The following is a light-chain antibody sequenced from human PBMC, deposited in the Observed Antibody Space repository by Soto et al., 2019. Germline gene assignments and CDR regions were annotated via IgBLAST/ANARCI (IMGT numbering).Light chain of an antibody. CDR3: QQANSFPLT. V-gene: IGKV1-12*01. CDR2: TAS. CDR1: QGISNY. J-gene: IGKJ4*01. Sequence: DIQMTQSPSSVSASVGDRVTITCRASQGISNYLAWYQQKPGKAPKLLIYTASSLRSGVPSRFSGSGSGTDFTLTISSLHPEDFATYYCQQANSFPLTFGGGTKVDI.